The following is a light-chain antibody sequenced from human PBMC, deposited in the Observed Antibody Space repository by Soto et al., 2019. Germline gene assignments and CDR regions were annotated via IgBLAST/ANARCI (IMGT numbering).Light chain of an antibody. CDR1: QGISSA. Sequence: AIQLTQSPSSLSASVGDRVTITCRSSQGISSALAWYQQKPGKAPKLLIYDASSLESGVPSRFSGSGSGTDFTLTISSLQPEDFATYYCQQFNSYPLFGGGTKVEIK. CDR3: QQFNSYPL. CDR2: DAS. J-gene: IGKJ4*01. V-gene: IGKV1-13*02.